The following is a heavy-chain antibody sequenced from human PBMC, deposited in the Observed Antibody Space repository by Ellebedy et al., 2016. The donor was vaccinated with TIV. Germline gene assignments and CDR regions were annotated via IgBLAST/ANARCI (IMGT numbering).Heavy chain of an antibody. CDR3: AKIPVAYNWNYADDH. D-gene: IGHD1-7*01. V-gene: IGHV3-23*01. CDR1: GLSLRSYS. J-gene: IGHJ5*02. CDR2: LGGSGGPT. Sequence: PGGSLTLSCAASGLSLRSYSMRWVRQAPGKGLEWVATLGGSGGPTYYGDSVKGRFTISRDTSRTTLYLQMSSLRAEDTAVYYCAKIPVAYNWNYADDHWGQGTLVTVSS.